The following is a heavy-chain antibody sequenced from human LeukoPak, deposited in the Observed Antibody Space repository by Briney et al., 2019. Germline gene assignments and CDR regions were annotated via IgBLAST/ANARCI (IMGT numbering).Heavy chain of an antibody. D-gene: IGHD1-14*01. Sequence: GGSLRLSCAASGFTFSSYAMHWVRQAPGKGLEWVAVISYDGSNKYCADSVKGRFTISRDNSKNTLYLQMNSLRAEDTAVYYCAREVPIRGAYYFDYWGQGTLVTVSS. CDR3: AREVPIRGAYYFDY. CDR2: ISYDGSNK. CDR1: GFTFSSYA. J-gene: IGHJ4*02. V-gene: IGHV3-30-3*01.